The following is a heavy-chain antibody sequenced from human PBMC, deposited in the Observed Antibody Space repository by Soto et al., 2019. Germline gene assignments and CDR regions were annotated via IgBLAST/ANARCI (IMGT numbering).Heavy chain of an antibody. D-gene: IGHD2-21*01. CDR3: TTDHGGKGWCLDY. CDR2: IKSKAAGGTT. V-gene: IGHV3-15*07. J-gene: IGHJ4*02. CDR1: GFPFNNAC. Sequence: EVQLVESGGGLVKPGWSLRLSCAASGFPFNNACMHWVRQAPGRGLEWVGRIKSKAAGGTTDYGAPVEGRFTISRDDANSTLYLRMNSLQAEDKAVYYCTTDHGGKGWCLDYWGQVSVVIVSS.